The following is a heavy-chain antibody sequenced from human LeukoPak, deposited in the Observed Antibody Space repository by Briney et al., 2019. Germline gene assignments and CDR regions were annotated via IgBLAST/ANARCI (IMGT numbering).Heavy chain of an antibody. V-gene: IGHV4-34*01. CDR3: ARGGGTGRAITMIRGVRGIYYMEV. D-gene: IGHD3-10*01. CDR2: INHSGTT. J-gene: IGHJ6*03. CDR1: GGSFSGYS. Sequence: PSETLSLTCAVSGGSFSGYSWSWIRQPPGKGLEWIGEINHSGTTHYNPSLKSRVTISLDTSKNQFSLKLSSVTAADTAVYYCARGGGTGRAITMIRGVRGIYYMEVWGKGTTVTVSS.